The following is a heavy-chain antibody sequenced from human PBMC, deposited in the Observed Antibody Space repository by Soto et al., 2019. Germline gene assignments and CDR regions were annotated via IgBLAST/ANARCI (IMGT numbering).Heavy chain of an antibody. Sequence: SETLSLTCTVSGGSISSSNCYWGWICQPPGKGPEWIASIYYSGSTYYNPSLKSRVTISIDTSKKQFSLKLSSVTAADTAVYYCASSVTNGGPPFFDYWGQGALVTVSS. D-gene: IGHD4-17*01. V-gene: IGHV4-39*01. CDR3: ASSVTNGGPPFFDY. CDR2: IYYSGST. J-gene: IGHJ4*02. CDR1: GGSISSSNCY.